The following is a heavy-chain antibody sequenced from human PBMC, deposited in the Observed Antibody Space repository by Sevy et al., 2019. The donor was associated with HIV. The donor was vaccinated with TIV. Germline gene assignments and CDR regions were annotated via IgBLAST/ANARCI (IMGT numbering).Heavy chain of an antibody. Sequence: SETLSLTCAVYGGSLSGYYWSWIRQPPGKGLEWIGEIMPSGITNYNPSLKSRVSISIDTSKNQFSLKVNSVTAADTAMYFCARGQREHPFWGQGTQVTVSS. CDR1: GGSLSGYY. J-gene: IGHJ4*02. V-gene: IGHV4-34*01. CDR2: IMPSGIT. CDR3: ARGQREHPF. D-gene: IGHD1-26*01.